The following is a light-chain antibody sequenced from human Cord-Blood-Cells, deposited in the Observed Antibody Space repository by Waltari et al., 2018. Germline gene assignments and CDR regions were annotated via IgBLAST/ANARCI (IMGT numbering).Light chain of an antibody. CDR2: AAS. V-gene: IGKV1-39*01. Sequence: DIQMTQSPSSLSASVGDRVTITCRASHSNSSYLNWYQQKPGKAPKLLIYAASSLQSGFPSRFSGSGSGTDFTLTISSLQPEDFATYYCQQSDSTPPTFGQGTKVEIK. CDR1: HSNSSY. CDR3: QQSDSTPPT. J-gene: IGKJ1*01.